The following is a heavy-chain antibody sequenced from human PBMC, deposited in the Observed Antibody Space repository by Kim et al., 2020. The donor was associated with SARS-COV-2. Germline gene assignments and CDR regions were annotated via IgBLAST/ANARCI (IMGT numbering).Heavy chain of an antibody. J-gene: IGHJ4*02. V-gene: IGHV3-21*06. CDR1: GFSFTSFA. CDR3: ARQGYGSSTGYFNPKYYDY. CDR2: ITAGGNYI. D-gene: IGHD3-9*01. Sequence: GGSLRLSCGASGFSFTSFAMDWVRQAPGKGLEWVASITAGGNYIDYAESGKGRFTISRDNSKTSLYLQMNSLRAEDTAVYYCARQGYGSSTGYFNPKYYDYWGQGSLVTVSS.